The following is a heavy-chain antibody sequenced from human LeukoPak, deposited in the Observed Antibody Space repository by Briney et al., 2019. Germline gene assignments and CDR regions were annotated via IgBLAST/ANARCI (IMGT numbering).Heavy chain of an antibody. CDR3: ARDSVAVADTDY. D-gene: IGHD6-13*01. Sequence: PGGSLRLSCAASGFTVSSNYMSWVRQAPGKGLEWVSVIYSGGSTYYADSVKGRFTISRDNSKNTLYLQMNSLRAEDTAVYYCARDSVAVADTDYWGQGTLVTVSS. CDR1: GFTVSSNY. J-gene: IGHJ4*02. V-gene: IGHV3-66*01. CDR2: IYSGGST.